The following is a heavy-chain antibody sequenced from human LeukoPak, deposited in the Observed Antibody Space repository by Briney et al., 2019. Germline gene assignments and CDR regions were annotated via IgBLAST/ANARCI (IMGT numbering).Heavy chain of an antibody. CDR1: EHTFTSYW. J-gene: IGHJ6*02. D-gene: IGHD3-3*01. CDR2: IYPCDSDT. Sequence: GESLNISGKGSEHTFTSYWIGWLRQMPGKGLDWMEIIYPCDSDTRYSPSFQGQVTISADKSISTAYLQWSSLKASDTAMYYCARQTWSGYYYYGMDVWGQGTTVIVSS. CDR3: ARQTWSGYYYYGMDV. V-gene: IGHV5-51*01.